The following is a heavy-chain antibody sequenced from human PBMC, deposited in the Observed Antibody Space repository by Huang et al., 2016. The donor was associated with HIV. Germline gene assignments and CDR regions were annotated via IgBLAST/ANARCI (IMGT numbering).Heavy chain of an antibody. D-gene: IGHD3-22*01. Sequence: QLQLQGSGPGLVKPSETLSLTCTVSGGSITSSSYYWGWIRQPPGKGLEWVGSIYYSGSPDYNPSLKSLVTVSVDTSKNQFSLKLSSVTAADTAVYYCARHFSYYDSSGYTPWDAFDIWGQGTMVTVSS. CDR2: IYYSGSP. V-gene: IGHV4-39*01. J-gene: IGHJ3*02. CDR3: ARHFSYYDSSGYTPWDAFDI. CDR1: GGSITSSSYY.